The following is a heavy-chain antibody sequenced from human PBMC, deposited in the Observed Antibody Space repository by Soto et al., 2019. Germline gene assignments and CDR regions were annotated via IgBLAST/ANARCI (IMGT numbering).Heavy chain of an antibody. J-gene: IGHJ4*02. D-gene: IGHD6-13*01. Sequence: PSETLSLTCTVSGGSISSGDYYWSWIRQPPGKGLEWIGYIYHTGSTNYNPSLNSRVTMSVDTSKNQFSLKLNSVTAADTAVYYCTRGGSIAAAVVDYWGQGTLVTVSS. V-gene: IGHV4-61*08. CDR2: IYHTGST. CDR1: GGSISSGDYY. CDR3: TRGGSIAAAVVDY.